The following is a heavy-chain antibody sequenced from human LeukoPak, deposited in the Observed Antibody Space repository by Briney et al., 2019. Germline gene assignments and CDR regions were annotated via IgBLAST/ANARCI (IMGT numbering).Heavy chain of an antibody. Sequence: GESLKISCKGSGYTFTTYWIAWVRQMPGKGLEWVGIIYPDDSDTRYSPSFQGQVTMSADKSINTAYMQWSSLKASDTAMYYCARQEYSSGYSVLEYWGQGTLVPVSS. CDR2: IYPDDSDT. CDR3: ARQEYSSGYSVLEY. V-gene: IGHV5-51*01. CDR1: GYTFTTYW. D-gene: IGHD3-22*01. J-gene: IGHJ4*02.